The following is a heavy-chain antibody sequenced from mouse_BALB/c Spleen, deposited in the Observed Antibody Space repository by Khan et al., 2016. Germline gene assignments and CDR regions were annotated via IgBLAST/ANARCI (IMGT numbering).Heavy chain of an antibody. D-gene: IGHD2-4*01. J-gene: IGHJ2*01. V-gene: IGHV9-3-1*01. CDR2: INTYTGEP. CDR1: GYTFTNYG. CDR3: ARGIYYNYDSYFDY. Sequence: QNQVVQSGPELRKPGEAVKISCKASGYTFTNYGMTWVKQAPGKGLKWMGWINTYTGEPTCADDFKGRFAFSLETSASTAYLQISSLKNEDTATYFCARGIYYNYDSYFDYWGQGTTLTVSS.